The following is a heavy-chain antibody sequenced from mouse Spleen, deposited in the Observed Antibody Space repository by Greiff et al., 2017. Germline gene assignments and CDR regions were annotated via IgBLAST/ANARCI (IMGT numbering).Heavy chain of an antibody. J-gene: IGHJ3*01. Sequence: EVQLVESGGGLVKPGGSLKLSCAASGFTFSDYGMAWVRQAPGKGPEWVAFISNLAYSIYYADTVTGRFTISRENAKNTLYLEMSSLRSEDTAMYYCAREELGPWFAYWGQGTLVTVSA. CDR3: AREELGPWFAY. CDR1: GFTFSDYG. D-gene: IGHD4-1*01. V-gene: IGHV5-15*02. CDR2: ISNLAYSI.